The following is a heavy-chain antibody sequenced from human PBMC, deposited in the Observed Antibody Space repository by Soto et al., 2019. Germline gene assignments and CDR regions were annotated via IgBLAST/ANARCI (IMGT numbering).Heavy chain of an antibody. V-gene: IGHV1-18*04. Sequence: ASVKVSCKASGYTFTSYGISWVRQAPGQGLEWMGWISAYNVNTNYAQKLQGRVTMTTDTSTSTAYMELRSLRSDDTAVYYCARLDRKLTAYYYDSSGYNYWGQGTLVTVSS. CDR3: ARLDRKLTAYYYDSSGYNY. J-gene: IGHJ4*02. CDR2: ISAYNVNT. D-gene: IGHD3-22*01. CDR1: GYTFTSYG.